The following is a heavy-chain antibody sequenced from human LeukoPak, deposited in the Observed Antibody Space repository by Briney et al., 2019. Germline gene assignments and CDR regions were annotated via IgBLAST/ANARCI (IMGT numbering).Heavy chain of an antibody. CDR2: IYTSGST. CDR3: ARGVRGSTSWNSYYNYFYLDV. Sequence: SETLSLTCTVSGGSISSGSYYWSWIRQPAGKGLEWIGRIYTSGSTNYNPSLKSRVTISVDTSKNQFSLKLSSVTAADTAVYYCARGVRGSTSWNSYYNYFYLDVWGKGTTVTVSS. V-gene: IGHV4-61*02. D-gene: IGHD1-7*01. CDR1: GGSISSGSYY. J-gene: IGHJ6*03.